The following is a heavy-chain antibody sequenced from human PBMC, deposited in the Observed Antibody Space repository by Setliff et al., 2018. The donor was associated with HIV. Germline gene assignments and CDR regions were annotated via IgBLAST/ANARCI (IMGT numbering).Heavy chain of an antibody. CDR1: GGSFSDYY. D-gene: IGHD6-6*01. J-gene: IGHJ5*02. CDR3: ARGGRSLAAQTWFDP. V-gene: IGHV4-34*01. CDR2: INHSGST. Sequence: PSETLSLTCAVYGGSFSDYYWSWIHQPPGKGLEWIGEINHSGSTNYNPSLKSRVTISVDTSKNQFSLKLSSVTAADTAVYYCARGGRSLAAQTWFDPWGQGTLVTVSS.